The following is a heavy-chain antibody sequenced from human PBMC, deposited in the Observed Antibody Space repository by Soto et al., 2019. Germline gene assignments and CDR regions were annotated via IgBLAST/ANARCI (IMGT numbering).Heavy chain of an antibody. V-gene: IGHV2-5*02. J-gene: IGHJ3*02. CDR1: GFSLSTSGVG. D-gene: IGHD3-3*01. Sequence: SGPTLVNPTQTLTLTCTFSGFSLSTSGVGVGWIRQPPGKALEWLALIYWDDDKRYSPSLKSRLTITKDTSKNQVVPTMTNMDPVDTATYYCAHSGFWSGYDRHDAFDIWGQGTMVTVSS. CDR2: IYWDDDK. CDR3: AHSGFWSGYDRHDAFDI.